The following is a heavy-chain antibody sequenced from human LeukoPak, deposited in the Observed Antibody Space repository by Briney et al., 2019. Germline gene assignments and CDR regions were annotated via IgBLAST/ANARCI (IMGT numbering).Heavy chain of an antibody. CDR3: ARDLPVAAADY. D-gene: IGHD6-13*01. Sequence: GGSLRLSCAASGFTFSSYSLNWVRQAPGKGLEWISYISSGTTSIYYADSVKGRFTISRDNAKNSLYLQMNSLRAEDTAVYYCARDLPVAAADYWGQGTLVTVSS. J-gene: IGHJ4*02. CDR1: GFTFSSYS. CDR2: ISSGTTSI. V-gene: IGHV3-48*01.